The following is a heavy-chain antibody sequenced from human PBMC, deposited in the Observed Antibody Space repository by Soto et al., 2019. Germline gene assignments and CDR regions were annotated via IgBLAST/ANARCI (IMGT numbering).Heavy chain of an antibody. CDR1: GFSLSANGVG. Sequence: SGPTLVNPTQTLTLTCAFSGFSLSANGVGVGWIRQPPGGALEWLAIIYWNDGTSIMPTLQSRLSISKDTSKNQVVLSLTNMDPRDTGTYYCAHWTTVTTTFDYWGQGTLVTVSS. J-gene: IGHJ4*02. CDR2: IYWNDGT. CDR3: AHWTTVTTTFDY. V-gene: IGHV2-5*01. D-gene: IGHD4-17*01.